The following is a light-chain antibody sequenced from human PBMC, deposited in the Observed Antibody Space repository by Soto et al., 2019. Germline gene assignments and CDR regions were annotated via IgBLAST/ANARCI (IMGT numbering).Light chain of an antibody. V-gene: IGKV4-1*01. CDR3: QQYYSTPWT. CDR1: QSVLYSSNNKNY. CDR2: WAS. J-gene: IGKJ1*01. Sequence: DIVMTQSPDSLAVSLGERATINCKSSQSVLYSSNNKNYLTWYQQKPGQPPKLLIYWASTRESGVPDRFSGSGSGTDFTLTISGPQAEDVAVYYCQQYYSTPWTVGQVTKVVIK.